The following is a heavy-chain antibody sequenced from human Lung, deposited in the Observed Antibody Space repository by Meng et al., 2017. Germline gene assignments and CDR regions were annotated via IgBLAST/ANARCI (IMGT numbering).Heavy chain of an antibody. Sequence: VGMGEAGGGLVKPGGSLRLYCVGSGFSFTGAWMGWVRQAPGKGLEWVGRIKSNSDGGTTDYAAPVKGRFTISRDDSKNTLYLQMNSLITEDTAVYFCATGAAAADHWGQGTLVTVSS. CDR3: ATGAAAADH. CDR2: IKSNSDGGTT. J-gene: IGHJ4*02. CDR1: GFSFTGAW. V-gene: IGHV3-15*01. D-gene: IGHD6-13*01.